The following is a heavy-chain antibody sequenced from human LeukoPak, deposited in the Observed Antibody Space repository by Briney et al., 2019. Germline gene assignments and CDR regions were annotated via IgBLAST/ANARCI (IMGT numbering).Heavy chain of an antibody. Sequence: ASVKVSCKASGYTFTCYYMHWVRQAPGQGLEWMGGINPNSGGTNYAQKFQGRVTMTRDTSISTAYMELSRLRSDDTAVYYCARVKYYYDSSGAFDYWGQGTLVTVSS. CDR2: INPNSGGT. V-gene: IGHV1-2*02. CDR3: ARVKYYYDSSGAFDY. D-gene: IGHD3-22*01. J-gene: IGHJ4*02. CDR1: GYTFTCYY.